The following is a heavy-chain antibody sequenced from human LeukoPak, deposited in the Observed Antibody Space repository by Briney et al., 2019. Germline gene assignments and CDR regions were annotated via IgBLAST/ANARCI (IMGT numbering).Heavy chain of an antibody. Sequence: SETLSLTCTVSGGSISSGSYYWSWIRQPAGKGLEWIGRIYTSGSTNYNPSLKSRVTISVDTSKNQFSLKLSSVTAADTAVYYCARDSSGYLFDYWGQGTLVTVSS. D-gene: IGHD3-22*01. V-gene: IGHV4-61*02. CDR1: GGSISSGSYY. J-gene: IGHJ4*02. CDR2: IYTSGST. CDR3: ARDSSGYLFDY.